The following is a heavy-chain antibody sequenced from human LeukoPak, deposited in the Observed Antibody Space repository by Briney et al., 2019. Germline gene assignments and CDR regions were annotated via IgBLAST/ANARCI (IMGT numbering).Heavy chain of an antibody. D-gene: IGHD3-3*01. CDR1: GFTVSGDY. J-gene: IGHJ5*02. CDR3: ARHDWFDP. Sequence: GGSLRLSCAVSGFTVSGDYMSWVRQAPGKGLEWVSVMYSGGATYYSDSVKGRFTISRDNSKNTLYLQMNSLRVEATAVYYCARHDWFDPWGHGTLVTVSS. CDR2: MYSGGAT. V-gene: IGHV3-53*01.